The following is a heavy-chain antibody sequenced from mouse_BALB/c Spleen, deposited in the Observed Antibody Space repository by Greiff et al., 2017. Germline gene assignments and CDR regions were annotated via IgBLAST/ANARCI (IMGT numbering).Heavy chain of an antibody. V-gene: IGHV14-1*02. CDR3: ASPDSTGFAY. J-gene: IGHJ3*01. D-gene: IGHD1-1*01. CDR1: GFNIKDYY. CDR2: IDPENGNT. Sequence: EVQLVESGAELVRPGALVKLSCKASGFNIKDYYMHWVKQRPEQGLEWIGWIDPENGNTIYDPKFQGKASITADTSSNTAYLQLSSLTSEDTAVYYCASPDSTGFAYWGQGTLVTVSA.